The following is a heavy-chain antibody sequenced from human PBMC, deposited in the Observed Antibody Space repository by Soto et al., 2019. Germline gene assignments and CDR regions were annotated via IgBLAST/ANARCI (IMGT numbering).Heavy chain of an antibody. CDR3: AIARRHIVVVPGKNYYYMDV. D-gene: IGHD2-2*01. CDR2: IIPILGIA. V-gene: IGHV1-69*02. J-gene: IGHJ6*03. Sequence: SVKVSCKASGGTFSSYTISWVRQAPGQGLEWMGRIIPILGIANYAQKFQGRVTITADKSTSTAYMELSSLRSEDTAVYYCAIARRHIVVVPGKNYYYMDVWGKGTTVTVSS. CDR1: GGTFSSYT.